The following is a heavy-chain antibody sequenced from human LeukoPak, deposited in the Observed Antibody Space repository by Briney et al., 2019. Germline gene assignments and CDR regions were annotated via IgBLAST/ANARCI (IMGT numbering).Heavy chain of an antibody. V-gene: IGHV3-23*01. CDR1: GFTFSTYS. Sequence: GGSLRLSCAASGFTFSTYSMTWVRQAPGRGLEWVSAISGSGGSTYYADSVKGRFTISRDNSKNALYLQMNSLRAEDTAVYYCAKESDILTGYYTAWGQGTLVTVSS. J-gene: IGHJ5*02. CDR3: AKESDILTGYYTA. CDR2: ISGSGGST. D-gene: IGHD3-9*01.